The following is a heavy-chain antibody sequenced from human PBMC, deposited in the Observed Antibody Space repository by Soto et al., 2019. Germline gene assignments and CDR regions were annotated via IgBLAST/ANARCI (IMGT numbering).Heavy chain of an antibody. V-gene: IGHV3-30-3*01. CDR1: GFTFSSYA. Sequence: GGSLRLSCAASGFTFSSYAMHWVRQAPGKGLEWVAVISYDGSNKYYADSVKGRFTISRDNSKNTLYLQMNSLRAEDTAVYYCARDSGYSYGSPYYYYYGMDVWGQGTTVTVSS. D-gene: IGHD5-18*01. CDR2: ISYDGSNK. J-gene: IGHJ6*02. CDR3: ARDSGYSYGSPYYYYYGMDV.